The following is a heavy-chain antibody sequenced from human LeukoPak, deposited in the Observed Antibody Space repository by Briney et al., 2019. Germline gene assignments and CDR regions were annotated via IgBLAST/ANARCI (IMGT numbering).Heavy chain of an antibody. Sequence: SETLSLICTVAGGSIRSGGYYWSWIRQHPGKGLEWIGYIYYSGSTYYNPSLKSRVTISVDTSKNQFSLKLSSVTAADTAVYDCARAYGSGRNHFDHWGQGTLVTVSS. CDR2: IYYSGST. V-gene: IGHV4-31*03. CDR3: ARAYGSGRNHFDH. CDR1: GGSIRSGGYY. J-gene: IGHJ4*02. D-gene: IGHD3-10*01.